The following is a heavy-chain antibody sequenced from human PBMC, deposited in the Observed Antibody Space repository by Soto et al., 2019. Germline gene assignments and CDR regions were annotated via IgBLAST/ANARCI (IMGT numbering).Heavy chain of an antibody. V-gene: IGHV1-3*01. D-gene: IGHD3-3*01. Sequence: ASVKVSCKASGYTFTSYAMHWVRQARGQRLEWMGWINAGNGNTKYSQKFQGRVTITRDTSASTDYMELSSLRSEDTAVYYCARSVRFLEWLPYGMDVWGQGTTVTVSS. CDR3: ARSVRFLEWLPYGMDV. CDR1: GYTFTSYA. J-gene: IGHJ6*02. CDR2: INAGNGNT.